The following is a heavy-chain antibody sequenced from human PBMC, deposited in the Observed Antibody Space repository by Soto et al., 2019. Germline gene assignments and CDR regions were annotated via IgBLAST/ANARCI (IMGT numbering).Heavy chain of an antibody. CDR1: GYSLTSYR. D-gene: IGHD6-13*01. CDR2: IDPSDSYT. V-gene: IGHV5-10-1*01. J-gene: IGHJ3*02. CDR3: ASQLGQYSSSWYAFDI. Sequence: GESLKISCKGSGYSLTSYRISWVRQMPGKGLEWMGRIDPSDSYTNYSPSFQGHVTISADNSISTAYLQWSSLRASDTAIYYCASQLGQYSSSWYAFDIWGQGTMVTVSS.